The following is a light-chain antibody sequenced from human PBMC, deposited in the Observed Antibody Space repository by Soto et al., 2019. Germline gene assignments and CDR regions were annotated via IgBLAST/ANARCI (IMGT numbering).Light chain of an antibody. CDR1: QSVLYSSNNKNY. CDR2: WAS. Sequence: DVVMTQSPDSLAVSLGERATINCKSSQSVLYSSNNKNYLAWYQQEPGQPPKLLIYWASTRESGVPDRFSGSGSGTDFTLTIVSLQAEDVAVYYCQQYYSIPLTFGGGTKVEIK. V-gene: IGKV4-1*01. CDR3: QQYYSIPLT. J-gene: IGKJ4*01.